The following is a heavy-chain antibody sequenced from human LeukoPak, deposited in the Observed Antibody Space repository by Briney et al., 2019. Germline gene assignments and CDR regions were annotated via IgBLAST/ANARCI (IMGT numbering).Heavy chain of an antibody. CDR3: ARAAEYYYYYMDV. CDR2: IYYSGST. CDR1: GGSISSSSYY. D-gene: IGHD2-15*01. J-gene: IGHJ6*03. Sequence: SETLSLTCTVSGGSISSSSYYWGWIRQPPGKGLEWIGYIYYSGSTNYNPSLKSRVTISVDTSKNQFSLKLSSVTAADTAVYYCARAAEYYYYYMDVWGKGTTVTISS. V-gene: IGHV4-61*05.